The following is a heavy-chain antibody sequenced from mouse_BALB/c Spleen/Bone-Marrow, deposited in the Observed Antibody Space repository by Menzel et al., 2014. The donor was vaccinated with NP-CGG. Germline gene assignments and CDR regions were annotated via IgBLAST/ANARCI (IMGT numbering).Heavy chain of an antibody. J-gene: IGHJ4*01. Sequence: QVQLQQSGAELVRPGTSVKISCKASGYAFTNYWLDWVKQSPGHGLGWIGDIYPGSGNTYFNEKFKGKATLTADKSSSTAYMQLSSLTSEDSAVYFCARPQFISGRYYAMDYWGQGTSVTVSS. D-gene: IGHD1-2*01. CDR1: GYAFTNYW. CDR3: ARPQFISGRYYAMDY. V-gene: IGHV1-63*01. CDR2: IYPGSGNT.